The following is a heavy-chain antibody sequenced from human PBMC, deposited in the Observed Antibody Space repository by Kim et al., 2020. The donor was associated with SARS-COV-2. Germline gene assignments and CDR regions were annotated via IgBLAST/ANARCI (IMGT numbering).Heavy chain of an antibody. Sequence: GGSLRLSCAAFGFTYNTYNMNWVRQAPGRGLEWVSTISSDLSDTYYAVSVKGRFTISRDNAKNAVYLQMDSLSADDTAIYYCTTDRETGDNPGFEYWGQG. CDR1: GFTYNTYN. CDR3: TTDRETGDNPGFEY. J-gene: IGHJ4*02. CDR2: ISSDLSDT. V-gene: IGHV3-21*04. D-gene: IGHD3-9*01.